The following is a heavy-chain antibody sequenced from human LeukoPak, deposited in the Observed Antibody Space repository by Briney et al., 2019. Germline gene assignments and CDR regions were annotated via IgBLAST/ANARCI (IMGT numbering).Heavy chain of an antibody. CDR2: IYPDDSQT. D-gene: IGHD2-15*01. CDR1: GYTFSNYW. J-gene: IGHJ5*02. V-gene: IGHV5-51*01. CDR3: ARHVMDYCSAFGCSPPSGLDP. Sequence: GQSLKISCKGSGYTFSNYWIGWVRQMPGKGLEWMGIIYPDDSQTRYSPSFQGQVTISDDKSINTTYLHWNSLEAFDTATYYCARHVMDYCSAFGCSPPSGLDPWGQGTLATVSS.